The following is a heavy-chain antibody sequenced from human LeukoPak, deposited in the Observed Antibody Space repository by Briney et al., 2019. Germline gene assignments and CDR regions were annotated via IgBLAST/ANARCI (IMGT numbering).Heavy chain of an antibody. Sequence: SETLSLTCTVSGGSISSYYWSWIRQPPGKGLEWIGYIYYSGSTNYNPSLKSRVTISVDTSKNQFSLKLSSVTAADTAVYYCGGGADFWSGSRHFDYWGQGTLVTVSS. V-gene: IGHV4-59*01. J-gene: IGHJ4*02. CDR1: GGSISSYY. CDR2: IYYSGST. D-gene: IGHD3-3*01. CDR3: GGGADFWSGSRHFDY.